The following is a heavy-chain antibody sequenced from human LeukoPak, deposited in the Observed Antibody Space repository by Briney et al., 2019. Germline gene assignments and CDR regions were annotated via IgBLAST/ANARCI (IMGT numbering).Heavy chain of an antibody. J-gene: IGHJ6*03. Sequence: ASVKVSCKASGYTFTSYDINRVRQATGPGLEWMGWMNPNSGNTGYAQKFQGRVTMTKNTSITTAYMELSSLRSEDTAVYYCARALSWTTDSYYYMDVWGKGTTVTVS. CDR2: MNPNSGNT. CDR3: ARALSWTTDSYYYMDV. CDR1: GYTFTSYD. D-gene: IGHD3/OR15-3a*01. V-gene: IGHV1-8*01.